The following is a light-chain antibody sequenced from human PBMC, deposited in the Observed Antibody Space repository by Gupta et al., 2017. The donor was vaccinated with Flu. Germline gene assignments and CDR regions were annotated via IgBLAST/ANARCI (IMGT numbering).Light chain of an antibody. J-gene: IGKJ3*01. Sequence: DIQLTQSPSFLSASIGDRVTITCRASQGISSFLAWYQQKPGQAPKLLIYAASTLQSGVPSRFSGSGSGTEFTLTISSLQPEDYAIYYCQQLHRWIFTFGPGTKVDVK. V-gene: IGKV1-9*01. CDR3: QQLHRWIFT. CDR1: QGISSF. CDR2: AAS.